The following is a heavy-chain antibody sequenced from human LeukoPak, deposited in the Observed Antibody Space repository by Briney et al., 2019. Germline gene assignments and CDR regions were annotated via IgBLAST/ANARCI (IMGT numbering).Heavy chain of an antibody. CDR2: FSRSGST. D-gene: IGHD3-3*01. V-gene: IGHV4-38-2*02. J-gene: IGHJ4*02. CDR1: DYSISTGHY. Sequence: PSETLSLTCTVSDYSISTGHYWGRIRQPPGKGLEWIGSFSRSGSTYYNPSLKSRVTISIAWSKSQFSLKLTSVTAADTAVYYCARDSLHYDYWSGYYSPFDYWGQGTLVTVSS. CDR3: ARDSLHYDYWSGYYSPFDY.